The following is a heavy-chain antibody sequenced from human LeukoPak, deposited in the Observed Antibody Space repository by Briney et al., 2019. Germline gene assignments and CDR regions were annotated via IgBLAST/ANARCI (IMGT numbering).Heavy chain of an antibody. Sequence: SETLSLTCTVSGGSISSYYWSWIRQPPGKGLEWIGYIYYSWSTNYNPSLKSRVTISVDTSKNQFSLKLSSVTAADTAVYYCATTSERSNAVYYDYVWGSYRHDAFDIWGQGTMVTVSS. V-gene: IGHV4-59*08. D-gene: IGHD3-16*02. J-gene: IGHJ3*02. CDR3: ATTSERSNAVYYDYVWGSYRHDAFDI. CDR1: GGSISSYY. CDR2: IYYSWST.